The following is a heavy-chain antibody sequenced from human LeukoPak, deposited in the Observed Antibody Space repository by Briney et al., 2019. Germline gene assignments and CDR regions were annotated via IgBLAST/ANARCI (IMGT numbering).Heavy chain of an antibody. D-gene: IGHD6-13*01. CDR3: ARGRVPGYSSSWYSPWFDP. Sequence: ASVKLSCKASGYAFSDVYFNWVRQAPGQGLEWVGWMNPNSGNTGYAQRFQGRVTITRNTSISTAYMELSSLRSEDTAVYYCARGRVPGYSSSWYSPWFDPWGQGTLVTVSS. V-gene: IGHV1-8*03. CDR2: MNPNSGNT. J-gene: IGHJ5*02. CDR1: GYAFSDVY.